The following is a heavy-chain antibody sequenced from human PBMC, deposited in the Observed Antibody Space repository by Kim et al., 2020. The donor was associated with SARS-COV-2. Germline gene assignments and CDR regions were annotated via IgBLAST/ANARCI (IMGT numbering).Heavy chain of an antibody. CDR3: AKVGYYYDSSGYYNGEAFDI. CDR1: GFTFDDYA. J-gene: IGHJ3*02. V-gene: IGHV3-9*01. D-gene: IGHD3-22*01. CDR2: ISWNSGSI. Sequence: GGSLRLSCAASGFTFDDYAMHWVRQAPGKGLEWVSGISWNSGSIGYADSVKGRFTISRDNAKNSLYLQMNSLRAEDTALYYCAKVGYYYDSSGYYNGEAFDIWGQGTMVTVSS.